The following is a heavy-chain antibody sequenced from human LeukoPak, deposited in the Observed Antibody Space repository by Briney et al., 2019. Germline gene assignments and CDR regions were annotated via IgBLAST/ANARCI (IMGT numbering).Heavy chain of an antibody. CDR2: ISYDGSNK. CDR3: AKDGLMRFFDY. CDR1: GFTFSSYG. Sequence: GGSLRLSCAASGFTFSSYGMHWVRQAPGKGLEWVAVISYDGSNKYYADSVKGRFTISRDNSKNTLYLQMNSQTADDTAVYHCAKDGLMRFFDYWGQGTLVTVSS. V-gene: IGHV3-30*18. J-gene: IGHJ4*02. D-gene: IGHD2-8*01.